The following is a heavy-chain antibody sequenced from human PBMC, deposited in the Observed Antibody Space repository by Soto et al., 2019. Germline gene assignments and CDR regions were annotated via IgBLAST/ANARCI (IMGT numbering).Heavy chain of an antibody. D-gene: IGHD2-15*01. Sequence: GSLRLSCAASGFTFSSYWMSWVRQAPGKGLEWVVNIKQDGSEKYYVDSVKGRYTISRDNAKNSLYLQMNSLRAEDTAVYYCARVRCSGGSCYGMDVWGQGTTGRVSS. V-gene: IGHV3-7*03. CDR3: ARVRCSGGSCYGMDV. CDR2: IKQDGSEK. CDR1: GFTFSSYW. J-gene: IGHJ6*01.